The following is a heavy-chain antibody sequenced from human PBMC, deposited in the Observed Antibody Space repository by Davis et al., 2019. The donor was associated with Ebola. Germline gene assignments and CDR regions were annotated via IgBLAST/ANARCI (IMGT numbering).Heavy chain of an antibody. J-gene: IGHJ3*02. CDR1: GFTFSSYA. CDR2: ISYDGSNT. D-gene: IGHD2-15*01. CDR3: ARDRCSGESCYRNSFDN. Sequence: PGGSLRLSCAASGFTFSSYAMSWVRQAPGKGLEWVAIISYDGSNTYYEDSVKGRFTISRDNPKNTLFLQMNSLRVEDTAVYYCARDRCSGESCYRNSFDNWGQGTMVSVSS. V-gene: IGHV3-30-3*01.